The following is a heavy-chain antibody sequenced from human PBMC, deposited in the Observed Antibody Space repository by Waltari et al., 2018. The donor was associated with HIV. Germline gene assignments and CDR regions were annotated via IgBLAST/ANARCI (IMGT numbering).Heavy chain of an antibody. J-gene: IGHJ4*02. D-gene: IGHD1-20*01. V-gene: IGHV1-2*02. CDR2: INPNSGGT. CDR1: VYTFTGYY. CDR3: ARGIRLV. Sequence: QVQLGQSAAEVTKRGASANFSCTASVYTFTGYYIRWVRQVPGQGLEWMGCINPNSGGTNYAQKFQCGVTMTRDTSTSTSYMELNRLRSDDTAVYYCARGIRLVWGQGTLVTVSS.